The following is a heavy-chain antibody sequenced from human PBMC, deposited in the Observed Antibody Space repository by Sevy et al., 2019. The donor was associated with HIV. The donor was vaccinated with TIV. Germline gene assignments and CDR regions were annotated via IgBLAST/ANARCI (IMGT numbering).Heavy chain of an antibody. CDR2: VYYSGST. D-gene: IGHD3-3*01. CDR3: ARSWGTLMVFGVYIGWFDT. CDR1: GGSISAGSYY. V-gene: IGHV4-39*01. Sequence: SETLSLTCTVSGGSISAGSYYWGWIRQPPGKGLEWIGSVYYSGSTYYSPSLKGRVSTFIDTSKNEFSLKLTSVTAADTAIYYCARSWGTLMVFGVYIGWFDTRGLGTLVTVSS. J-gene: IGHJ5*02.